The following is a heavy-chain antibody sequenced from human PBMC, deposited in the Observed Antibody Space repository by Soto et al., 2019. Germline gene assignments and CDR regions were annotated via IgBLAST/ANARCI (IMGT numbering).Heavy chain of an antibody. V-gene: IGHV4-31*03. Sequence: SETLSLTCTVSGVFISGGSHYWSWIRQHPGKGLEWIGYIYYRGTAYYNPSLKSRLTISVDTSKNQFSLKLSSVTAADTAMYYCATLTYGDRSFNYWDQGTLVTVSS. J-gene: IGHJ4*02. CDR2: IYYRGTA. D-gene: IGHD4-17*01. CDR3: ATLTYGDRSFNY. CDR1: GVFISGGSHY.